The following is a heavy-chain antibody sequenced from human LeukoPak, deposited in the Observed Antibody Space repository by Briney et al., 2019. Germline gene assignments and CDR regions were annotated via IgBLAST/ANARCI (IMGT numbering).Heavy chain of an antibody. J-gene: IGHJ4*02. V-gene: IGHV3-21*01. Sequence: GGSLRLSCAASGFTFSSYSMNWVRQAPGKGLEWVSSISSSSSYIYYADSVKGRFTISRDNAKNSLYLQMNSLRAEDTAVYYCARGSKPAGSPMYYYFDYWGQGTLVTVSS. CDR1: GFTFSSYS. D-gene: IGHD3-10*01. CDR2: ISSSSSYI. CDR3: ARGSKPAGSPMYYYFDY.